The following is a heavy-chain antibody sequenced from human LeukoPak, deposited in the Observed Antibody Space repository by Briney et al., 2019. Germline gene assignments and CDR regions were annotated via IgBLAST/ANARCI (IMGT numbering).Heavy chain of an antibody. J-gene: IGHJ4*02. CDR1: GFTFSSYW. CDR3: ARSPVRTAMKSPDY. D-gene: IGHD5-18*01. V-gene: IGHV3-74*01. Sequence: GGSLRLSCAASGFTFSSYWMHWVRQAPGKGLVWVSRINSDGSSTSYADSVKGRFTISRDNAKNTLYLQMNSLRAEDTAVYYCARSPVRTAMKSPDYWGQGTLVTVSS. CDR2: INSDGSST.